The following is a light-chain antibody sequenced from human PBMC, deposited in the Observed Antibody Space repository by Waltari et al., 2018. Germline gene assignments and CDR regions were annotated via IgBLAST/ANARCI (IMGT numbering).Light chain of an antibody. Sequence: QSALTQPASVSGSPGQSITTSCTGTSSDVGRHNLFPWYQHHPGKAPKLMIYEDTTRPSGVSNRFSSSKSGNTASLTISGLQAEDEADYYCCSYAGSTASILLGGGTKLTVL. V-gene: IGLV2-23*01. CDR3: CSYAGSTASIL. CDR1: SSDVGRHNL. J-gene: IGLJ2*01. CDR2: EDT.